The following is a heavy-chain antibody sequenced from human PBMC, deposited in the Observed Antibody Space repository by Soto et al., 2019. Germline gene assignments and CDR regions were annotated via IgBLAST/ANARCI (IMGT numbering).Heavy chain of an antibody. CDR2: INHSGTT. D-gene: IGHD2-15*01. J-gene: IGHJ4*02. V-gene: IGHV4-4*02. CDR3: ARGPGYCSGGSCYESDLDY. CDR1: NGSISPGNW. Sequence: PSETLSLTCAVSNGSISPGNWWTWVRQAPGKGLEWIGEINHSGTTNYNPSLKSRVTISVDTSKNQFSLKLSSVTAADTAVYYCARGPGYCSGGSCYESDLDYWGQGTLVTVSS.